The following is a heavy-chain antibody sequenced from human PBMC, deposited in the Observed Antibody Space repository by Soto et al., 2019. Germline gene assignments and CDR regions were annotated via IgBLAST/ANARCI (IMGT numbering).Heavy chain of an antibody. J-gene: IGHJ4*02. CDR2: ISYDGNNK. V-gene: IGHV3-30*18. D-gene: IGHD3-10*02. Sequence: GGSLRLSCAASGFTFSTYGIHWVRQAPGKGLEWVAVISYDGNNKCYADSVKGRFTISRDNSKNTVYLQMNSLRAEDTAGYYCAKDKSATFAYFDYWGQGTLVTVSS. CDR1: GFTFSTYG. CDR3: AKDKSATFAYFDY.